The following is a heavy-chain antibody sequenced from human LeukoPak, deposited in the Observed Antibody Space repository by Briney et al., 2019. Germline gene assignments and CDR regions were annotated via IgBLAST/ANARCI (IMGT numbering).Heavy chain of an antibody. CDR1: GGSISSGGYY. D-gene: IGHD5-18*01. J-gene: IGHJ5*02. V-gene: IGHV4-31*03. Sequence: PSQTLSLTCTVSGGSISSGGYYWSRIRQHPGKGLEWIGYIHYNGNTYYNPSLKSRVTISVDTSKNQFSLKLSSVTAADTAVSYCARGAMGGANWFDPWGQGTLVTVSS. CDR2: IHYNGNT. CDR3: ARGAMGGANWFDP.